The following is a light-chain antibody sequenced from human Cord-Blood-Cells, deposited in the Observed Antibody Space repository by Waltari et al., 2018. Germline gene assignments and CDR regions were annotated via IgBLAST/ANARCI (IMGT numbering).Light chain of an antibody. Sequence: EIVMTQSPATLSVSPGERATLSCRASQSVSSNLAWYQQKPGQAPRLLIYGASTRATGIPARCSGSGSGTEFTVTISSLQSEDFAVYYCQQYNNWPMYTFGQGTKLEIK. CDR2: GAS. CDR3: QQYNNWPMYT. CDR1: QSVSSN. V-gene: IGKV3-15*01. J-gene: IGKJ2*01.